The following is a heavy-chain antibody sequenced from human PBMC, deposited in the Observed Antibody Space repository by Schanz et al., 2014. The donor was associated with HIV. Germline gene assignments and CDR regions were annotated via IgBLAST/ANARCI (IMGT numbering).Heavy chain of an antibody. CDR2: IYYSGST. CDR3: ARADFGHDLGFDP. V-gene: IGHV4-59*02. CDR1: GGSVRTTY. J-gene: IGHJ5*02. D-gene: IGHD4-17*01. Sequence: QEQLQEWGPGLVKPSETLSLSCAVYGGSVRTTYYSWIRQPPGKGLEWIGYIYYSGSTYKNPSLKSRVNISVDTAKNQFSLQLSAVTAADTAMYYCARADFGHDLGFDPWGEGVLVTVTS.